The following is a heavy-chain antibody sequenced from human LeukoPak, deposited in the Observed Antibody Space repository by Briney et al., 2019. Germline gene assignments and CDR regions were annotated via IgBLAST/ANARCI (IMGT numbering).Heavy chain of an antibody. J-gene: IGHJ4*02. V-gene: IGHV4-39*01. CDR1: GGSISSSSDY. CDR3: ARFQYGDFYFDY. Sequence: PSETLSLTCTVSGGSISSSSDYWGWIRQPAGKGLEWIGSIYYSGSTSYNPSLKSRVTISVDTSKNQFSLRLCSVTAADTAVYYCARFQYGDFYFDYWGQGTLVTVSS. CDR2: IYYSGST. D-gene: IGHD4-17*01.